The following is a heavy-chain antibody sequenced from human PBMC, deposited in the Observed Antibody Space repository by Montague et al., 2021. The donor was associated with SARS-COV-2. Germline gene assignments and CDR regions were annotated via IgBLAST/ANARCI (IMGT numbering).Heavy chain of an antibody. J-gene: IGHJ6*02. V-gene: IGHV4-59*01. CDR2: IYYSGST. CDR1: GGSISGYY. CDR3: ARLLRSCTNGVCRTYYYYAMDV. Sequence: SETLSLTCTVSGGSISGYYWSWIRQPPGKGLEWIGYIYYSGSTKYNLFLESRVTVSVDRSENQVSLKLSSVTAADTAVYYCARLLRSCTNGVCRTYYYYAMDVWGQGTTVTVSS. D-gene: IGHD2-8*01.